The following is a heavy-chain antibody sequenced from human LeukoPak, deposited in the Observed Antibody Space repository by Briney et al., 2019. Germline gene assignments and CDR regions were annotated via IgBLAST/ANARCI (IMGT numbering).Heavy chain of an antibody. V-gene: IGHV1-46*01. Sequence: ASVNVSCMASGYTFTSYYMHWVRQAPGQGLEWMGIINPSGGSTSYAQKSQGRVTMTRDTSTSTVYMELSSLRSEDTAVYYCARSPQRADAFDIWGQGTMVTVSS. CDR1: GYTFTSYY. J-gene: IGHJ3*02. CDR3: ARSPQRADAFDI. D-gene: IGHD6-25*01. CDR2: INPSGGST.